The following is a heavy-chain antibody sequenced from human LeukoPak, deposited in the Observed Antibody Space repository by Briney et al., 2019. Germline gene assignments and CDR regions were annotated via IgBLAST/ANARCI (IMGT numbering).Heavy chain of an antibody. CDR2: IYTSGST. CDR3: AITMVRGVIVDY. V-gene: IGHV4-4*07. Sequence: SETLSLTCTVSGGSISSYYWSWIRQPAGKGLEWIGRIYTSGSTNYNPSLKSRVTMSVDTSKNQFSLKLSSVTAADTAVYYCAITMVRGVIVDYWGQGTLVTVSS. J-gene: IGHJ4*02. CDR1: GGSISSYY. D-gene: IGHD3-10*01.